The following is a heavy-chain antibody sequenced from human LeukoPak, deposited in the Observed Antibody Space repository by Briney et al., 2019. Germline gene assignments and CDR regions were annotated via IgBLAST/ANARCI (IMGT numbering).Heavy chain of an antibody. CDR3: AKNRGYSYGPEDY. V-gene: IGHV3-23*01. D-gene: IGHD5-18*01. J-gene: IGHJ4*02. Sequence: GVPLRLSCAASGFPFRDYYMSWIPQSPGKALEWVSDISGSGGSTYYAVSVKGRFTISRDNSKNTLYLQMNSLRAEDTAVYYCAKNRGYSYGPEDYWGQGTLVTVSS. CDR2: ISGSGGST. CDR1: GFPFRDYY.